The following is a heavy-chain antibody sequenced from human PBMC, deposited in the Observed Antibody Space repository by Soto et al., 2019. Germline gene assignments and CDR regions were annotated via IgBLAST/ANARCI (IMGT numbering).Heavy chain of an antibody. CDR3: AKVRYSSPMGYYYGMDV. J-gene: IGHJ6*02. CDR1: RVAFSKFI. Sequence: SVKVSCKASRVAFSKFIVTWVRQAPGLGLEWVGGIIPIFGTANYAQKFQGRVTITADESTSTSYMEVNNLRSEDTAVYYCAKVRYSSPMGYYYGMDVWGQGTTVTVPS. D-gene: IGHD6-19*01. CDR2: IIPIFGTA. V-gene: IGHV1-69*13.